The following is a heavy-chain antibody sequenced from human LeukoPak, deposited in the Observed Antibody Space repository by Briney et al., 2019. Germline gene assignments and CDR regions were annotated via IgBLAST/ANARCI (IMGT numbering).Heavy chain of an antibody. CDR1: GFTFSSYA. Sequence: GGSLRLSCAASGFTFSSYAMHWVRQAPGKGLEWVAVISYDGSNKYYADSVKGRFTISRDNSKNTLYLQMNSLRAEDTAVYYCAREYGDYVHGMDVWGQGTTVTVSS. CDR2: ISYDGSNK. V-gene: IGHV3-30-3*01. CDR3: AREYGDYVHGMDV. D-gene: IGHD4-17*01. J-gene: IGHJ6*02.